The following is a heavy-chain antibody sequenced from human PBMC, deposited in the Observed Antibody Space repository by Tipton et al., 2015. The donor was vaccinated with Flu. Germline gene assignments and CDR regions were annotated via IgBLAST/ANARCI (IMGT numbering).Heavy chain of an antibody. CDR1: GGSISSSSYY. CDR2: IYYSGST. V-gene: IGHV4-39*07. CDR3: AVADGSGSFDY. D-gene: IGHD3-10*01. J-gene: IGHJ4*02. Sequence: TLSLTCTVSGGSISSSSYYWGWIRQPPGKGLEWIGSIYYSGSTYYNPSLKSRVTMSVDTSKNQFSLKLSSVTAADTAVYYCAVADGSGSFDYWGQGTLVTVSS.